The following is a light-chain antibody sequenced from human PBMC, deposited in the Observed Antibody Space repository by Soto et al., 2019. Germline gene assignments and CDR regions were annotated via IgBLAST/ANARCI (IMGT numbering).Light chain of an antibody. J-gene: IGLJ1*01. CDR2: EVS. Sequence: QSALTQPASVSGSPGQSITISCTGTSSDVGGYNYVSWYQQHPGKAPKLMIYEVSNRPSGVSNRFSGSKFGNTASLTISGLQAEDEADYYCSSYTSSSTGVFGTGTKLTVL. V-gene: IGLV2-14*01. CDR3: SSYTSSSTGV. CDR1: SSDVGGYNY.